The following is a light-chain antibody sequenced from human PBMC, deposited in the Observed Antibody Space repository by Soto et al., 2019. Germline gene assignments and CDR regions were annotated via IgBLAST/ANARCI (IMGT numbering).Light chain of an antibody. CDR2: DVT. J-gene: IGLJ1*01. Sequence: QSVLPQPASVSGSPGQSITISCTGTSSDVGGYNYVSWYQQHPGKAPKLLIYDVTNRPSGVSNRFSGSKSGNTASLTISGLQAEDEADYYCSSYTSSGTPYVFGTGTKVTVL. CDR1: SSDVGGYNY. V-gene: IGLV2-14*01. CDR3: SSYTSSGTPYV.